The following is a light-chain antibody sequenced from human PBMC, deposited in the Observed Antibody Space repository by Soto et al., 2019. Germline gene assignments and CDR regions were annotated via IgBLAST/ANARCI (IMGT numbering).Light chain of an antibody. CDR3: QQYDSVLGT. CDR1: QSISHW. Sequence: DIQMTQSPATLSASVGDSVTITCRASQSISHWLAWYQQKPGKAPKFLIYDASSLESGVPSRFSGSGSGTEFTLTISSLQPDEFATYYCQQYDSVLGTFGPGTKGEIK. CDR2: DAS. V-gene: IGKV1-5*01. J-gene: IGKJ1*01.